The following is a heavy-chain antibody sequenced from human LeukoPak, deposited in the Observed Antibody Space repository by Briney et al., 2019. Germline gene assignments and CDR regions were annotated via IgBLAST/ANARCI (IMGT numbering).Heavy chain of an antibody. CDR2: ISFTNTI. J-gene: IGHJ4*02. Sequence: PGGSLRLSCAASGFTFSSYSMNWVRQAPGKGLEWVSSISFTNTIFYADSVRGRFTISRDNAKNSLYLQMYSLRAEDTAVYYYAREQTRGGDLHYWGQGALVTVSS. CDR1: GFTFSSYS. CDR3: AREQTRGGDLHY. V-gene: IGHV3-69-1*01. D-gene: IGHD2-21*02.